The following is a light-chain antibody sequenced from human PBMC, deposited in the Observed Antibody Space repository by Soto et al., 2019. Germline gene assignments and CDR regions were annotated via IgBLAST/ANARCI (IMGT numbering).Light chain of an antibody. CDR3: AAWDDSLYGLV. Sequence: QAVVTQPPSTSGTPGQRVTISCSGSSTNVGVNPVNWYQQFPGTAPRLLIYTNDQRPSGVPGRFSGSKSGTTASLDISGLQSDDEAEYYCAAWDDSLYGLVFGGGTKLTVL. J-gene: IGLJ2*01. CDR2: TND. V-gene: IGLV1-44*01. CDR1: STNVGVNP.